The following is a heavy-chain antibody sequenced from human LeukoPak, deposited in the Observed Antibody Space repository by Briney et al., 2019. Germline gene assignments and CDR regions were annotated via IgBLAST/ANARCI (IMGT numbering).Heavy chain of an antibody. CDR3: ARWAPSGDRDYYYYMDV. Sequence: ASAKVSCKASGYIFTSYGFSWVRQAPGQGLEWMGWISAYNGDTNYAQNLQGRVTMTTDTSTTIAYMELRSLRSDDTAVYYCARWAPSGDRDYYYYMDVWGKGTTVTVSS. CDR1: GYIFTSYG. J-gene: IGHJ6*03. CDR2: ISAYNGDT. D-gene: IGHD2-21*02. V-gene: IGHV1-18*01.